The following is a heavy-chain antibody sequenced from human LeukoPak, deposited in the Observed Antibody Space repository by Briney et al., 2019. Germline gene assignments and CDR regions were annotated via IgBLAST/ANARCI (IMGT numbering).Heavy chain of an antibody. CDR1: GGSISSSNW. V-gene: IGHV4-4*02. D-gene: IGHD6-19*01. J-gene: IGHJ6*02. Sequence: SGTLSLTCAVSGGSISSSNWWSWVRQPPGKGLEWIGEIYHSGSTNYNPSLKSRVTISVDKSKNQFSLKLSSVTAADTAVYYCARSIAVAGTDAYYYYYGMDVWGQGTTVTVSS. CDR3: ARSIAVAGTDAYYYYYGMDV. CDR2: IYHSGST.